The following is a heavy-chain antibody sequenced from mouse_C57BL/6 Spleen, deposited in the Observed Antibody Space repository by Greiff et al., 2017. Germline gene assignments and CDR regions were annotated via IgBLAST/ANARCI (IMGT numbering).Heavy chain of an antibody. J-gene: IGHJ4*01. Sequence: QVQLKQPGAELVKPGASVKLSCKASGYTFTSYWMHWVKQRPGQGLEWIGMIHPNSGSTNYNEKFKSKATLTVDKSSSTAYMQLSSLTSEDSAVYYCARSLYDGYYYYAMDYWGQGTSVTVSS. CDR3: ARSLYDGYYYYAMDY. CDR2: IHPNSGST. CDR1: GYTFTSYW. V-gene: IGHV1-64*01. D-gene: IGHD2-3*01.